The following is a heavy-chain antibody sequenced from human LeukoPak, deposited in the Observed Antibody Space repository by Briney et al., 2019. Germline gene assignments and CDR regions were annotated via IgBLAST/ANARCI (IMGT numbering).Heavy chain of an antibody. CDR3: AHLVWEYVGGLDV. J-gene: IGHJ6*02. D-gene: IGHD3/OR15-3a*01. V-gene: IGHV3-23*05. CDR2: IYTNGNT. CDR1: GFIFRNYG. Sequence: GGSLRLSCAASGFIFRNYGMNWVRQAPGKGLEWVSGIYTNGNTRYSDSVRGRFTISRDNSKNTLYLQMHSLRVDETAVYYCAHLVWEYVGGLDVWGQGTTVTVSS.